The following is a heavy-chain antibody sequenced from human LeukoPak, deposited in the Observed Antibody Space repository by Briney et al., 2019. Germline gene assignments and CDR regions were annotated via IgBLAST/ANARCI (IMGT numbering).Heavy chain of an antibody. CDR2: ISSSGSTI. J-gene: IGHJ4*02. V-gene: IGHV3-48*03. Sequence: PGGSLRLSCAASGFTFSSYEMNWVRQAPGKGLEWVSYISSSGSTIYYADSVKGRFTISRDNSKNTLYLQMNSLRAEDTAVYYCATDSAPDYWGQGTLVTVSS. CDR3: ATDSAPDY. CDR1: GFTFSSYE.